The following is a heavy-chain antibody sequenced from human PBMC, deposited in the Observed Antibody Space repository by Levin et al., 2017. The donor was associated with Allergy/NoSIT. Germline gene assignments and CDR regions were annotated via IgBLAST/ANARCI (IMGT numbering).Heavy chain of an antibody. CDR3: ARVFHFDSSGYFLDH. J-gene: IGHJ4*02. D-gene: IGHD3-22*01. V-gene: IGHV2-5*04. CDR1: GFSLTTIGVG. Sequence: SGPTLVKPTQTLTLTCSLSGFSLTTIGVGVGWIRQSPGKAPECLARIYWNGDKRYNLSLRNRVAVTQDTLKNQVVLTMINMDPVDTGTYYCARVFHFDSSGYFLDHWGQGALVTVSS. CDR2: IYWNGDK.